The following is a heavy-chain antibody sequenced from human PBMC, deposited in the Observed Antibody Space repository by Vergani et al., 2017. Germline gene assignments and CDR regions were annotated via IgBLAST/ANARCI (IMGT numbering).Heavy chain of an antibody. CDR3: AREVYCSSTSCSDSSWFDY. CDR2: IKQDGSEK. D-gene: IGHD2-2*01. CDR1: GFTFSSYW. Sequence: EVQLVESGGGLVQPGGSLRLSCAASGFTFSSYWMSWVRQAPGKGLGWVANIKQDGSEKYYVDSVKGRFTISRDNAKNSLYLQMNSLRAEDTAVYYCAREVYCSSTSCSDSSWFDYWGQGTLVTVSS. J-gene: IGHJ4*02. V-gene: IGHV3-7*01.